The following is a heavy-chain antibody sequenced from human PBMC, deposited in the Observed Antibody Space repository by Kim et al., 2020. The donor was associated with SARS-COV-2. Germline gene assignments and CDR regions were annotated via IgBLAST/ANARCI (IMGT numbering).Heavy chain of an antibody. CDR2: ISGDGGST. CDR3: AKDLRSWSIAAALGWFDP. V-gene: IGHV3-43*02. J-gene: IGHJ5*02. D-gene: IGHD6-13*01. Sequence: GGSLRLSCAASGFTFDDYAMHWVRQAPGKGLEWVSLISGDGGSTYYADSVKGRFTISRDNSKNSLYLQMNSLRTEDTALYYCAKDLRSWSIAAALGWFDPWGQGTLVTVSS. CDR1: GFTFDDYA.